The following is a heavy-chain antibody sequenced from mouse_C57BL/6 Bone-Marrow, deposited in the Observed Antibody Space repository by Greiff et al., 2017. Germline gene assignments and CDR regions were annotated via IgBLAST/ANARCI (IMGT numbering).Heavy chain of an antibody. D-gene: IGHD1-1*01. CDR1: GYTFTSYW. J-gene: IGHJ2*01. CDR2: IHPNSGST. CDR3: ARYYYGSSYGY. Sequence: QVQLKQPGAELVKPGASVKLSCKASGYTFTSYWMHWVKQRPGQGLEWIGMIHPNSGSTNYNEKFKSKATLTVDKSSSTAYMQLSSLTSEDSAVYYCARYYYGSSYGYWGQGTTLTVSS. V-gene: IGHV1-64*01.